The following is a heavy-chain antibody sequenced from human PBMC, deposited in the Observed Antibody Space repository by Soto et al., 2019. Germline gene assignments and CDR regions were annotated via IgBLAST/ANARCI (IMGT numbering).Heavy chain of an antibody. CDR1: GYTFTSYG. CDR3: VRRHVSATGVDWFDP. D-gene: IGHD6-13*01. CDR2: INAANGDT. Sequence: QVQLVQSGTEVKKPGASVKVSCKASGYTFTSYGIHWVRQAPGQRLEWMGWINAANGDTKYSPKFQGRVTITRDTSASTAYMELSRRRSEDTAVYYCVRRHVSATGVDWFDPWGQGTLVTVSS. J-gene: IGHJ5*02. V-gene: IGHV1-3*01.